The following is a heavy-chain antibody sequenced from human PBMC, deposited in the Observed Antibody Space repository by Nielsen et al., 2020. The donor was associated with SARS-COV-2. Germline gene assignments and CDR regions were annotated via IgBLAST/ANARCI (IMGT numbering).Heavy chain of an antibody. V-gene: IGHV3-7*01. D-gene: IGHD3-10*01. CDR2: IKQDGSEK. Sequence: GESLKISCAASGFTFSSYWMSWVRQAPGKGLEWVANIKQDGSEKYYVDSVKGRFTISRDNAKNSLYLQMNSLRDEDTAVYYCARDSGDYYGSGSFDYWGQGTLVTVSS. J-gene: IGHJ4*02. CDR3: ARDSGDYYGSGSFDY. CDR1: GFTFSSYW.